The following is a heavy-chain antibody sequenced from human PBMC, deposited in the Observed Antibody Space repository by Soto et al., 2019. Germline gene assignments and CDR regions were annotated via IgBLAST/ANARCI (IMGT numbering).Heavy chain of an antibody. J-gene: IGHJ3*02. D-gene: IGHD3-3*01. V-gene: IGHV3-15*01. CDR3: TIDCDTYHDFWSGFYTGAFDI. CDR2: IKSKTDGGTT. Sequence: GGSLRLSCAASGFTFSNAWMSWVRQAPGKGLEWVGRIKSKTDGGTTDNAAPVKGRFTISRDDSKNTLYLQMNSLKTEDSAVYYCTIDCDTYHDFWSGFYTGAFDIWGKGTMVTVSS. CDR1: GFTFSNAW.